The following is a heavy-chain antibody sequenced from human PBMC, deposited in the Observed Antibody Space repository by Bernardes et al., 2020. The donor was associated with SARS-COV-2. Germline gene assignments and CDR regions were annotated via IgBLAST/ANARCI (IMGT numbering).Heavy chain of an antibody. CDR1: GYTLTELS. J-gene: IGHJ2*01. Sequence: AQVKVACKVSGYTLTELSMHWVRQAPGKGLEWMGGFDPEDGETIYAQKFQGRVTMTEDTSTDTAYMELSSLRSEDTAVYYCATIPSNWGSSYSGWYFDLWGRGTLVTVSS. D-gene: IGHD7-27*01. CDR2: FDPEDGET. CDR3: ATIPSNWGSSYSGWYFDL. V-gene: IGHV1-24*01.